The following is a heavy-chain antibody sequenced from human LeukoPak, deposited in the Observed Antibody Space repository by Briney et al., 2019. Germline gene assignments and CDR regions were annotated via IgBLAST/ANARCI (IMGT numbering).Heavy chain of an antibody. CDR1: GFTFSSYA. D-gene: IGHD2-2*01. Sequence: PGGSLRLSCAASGFTFSSYAMSWVRQAPGKGLEWVSAISGSGGSTYYADSVKGRFTISRDNSKNTLYLQMNSLRAEDTAVYYCAKFPGYQLLWNWFDPWGQGTLVTVSS. CDR2: ISGSGGST. CDR3: AKFPGYQLLWNWFDP. J-gene: IGHJ5*02. V-gene: IGHV3-23*01.